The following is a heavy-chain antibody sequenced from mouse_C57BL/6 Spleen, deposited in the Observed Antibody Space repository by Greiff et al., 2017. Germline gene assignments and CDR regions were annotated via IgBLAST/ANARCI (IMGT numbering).Heavy chain of an antibody. CDR1: GFTFSSYA. V-gene: IGHV5-4*01. J-gene: IGHJ1*03. Sequence: EVKLVESGGGLVKPGGSLKLSCAASGFTFSSYAMSWVRQTPEKRLEWVATISDGGSYTYYPDNVKGRFTISRDNAKNNLYLQMSHLKSEDTAMYYCARERGYLGGYFDVWGTGTTVTVSS. D-gene: IGHD3-1*01. CDR2: ISDGGSYT. CDR3: ARERGYLGGYFDV.